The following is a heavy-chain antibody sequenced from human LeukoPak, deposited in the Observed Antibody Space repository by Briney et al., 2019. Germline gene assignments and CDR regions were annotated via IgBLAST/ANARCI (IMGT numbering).Heavy chain of an antibody. CDR1: GFTFSSYS. V-gene: IGHV3-21*01. CDR2: ISSSSSYI. CDR3: ARDYFYDSSAPDAFDI. J-gene: IGHJ3*02. Sequence: PGGSLRLSCAASGFTFSSYSMNWVRQAPGKGLEWVSSISSSSSYIYYADSVKGRFTISRDNSKNTLYLQMNSLRAEDMAVYYCARDYFYDSSAPDAFDIWGQGTMVTVSS. D-gene: IGHD3-22*01.